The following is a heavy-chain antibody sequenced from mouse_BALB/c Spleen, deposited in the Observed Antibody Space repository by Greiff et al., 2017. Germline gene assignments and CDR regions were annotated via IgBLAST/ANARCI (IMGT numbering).Heavy chain of an antibody. CDR2: INPSTGYT. V-gene: IGHV1-7*01. Sequence: QVQLQQSGAELAKPGASVKMSCKASGYTFTSYWMHWVKQRPGQGLEWIGYINPSTGYTEYNQKFKDKATLTADKSSSTAYMQLSSLTSEDSAVYYCARSGLRYWFADWGQGTLVTVSA. CDR3: ARSGLRYWFAD. CDR1: GYTFTSYW. J-gene: IGHJ3*01. D-gene: IGHD1-1*01.